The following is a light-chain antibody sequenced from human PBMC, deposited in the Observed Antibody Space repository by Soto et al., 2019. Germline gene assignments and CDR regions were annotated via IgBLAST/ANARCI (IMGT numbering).Light chain of an antibody. V-gene: IGKV4-1*01. J-gene: IGKJ2*01. CDR2: WAS. CDR3: QQYYSAPYT. CDR1: RSVLHSSNNQNY. Sequence: DIVMTQSPDSLAVSLGERATINCKSSRSVLHSSNNQNYLAWYQQKPRQSPKLLIYWASTRESGVPDRFSGSGSGTDFTLTINDLQADDVAVYYCQQYYSAPYTFGQGSQVEIK.